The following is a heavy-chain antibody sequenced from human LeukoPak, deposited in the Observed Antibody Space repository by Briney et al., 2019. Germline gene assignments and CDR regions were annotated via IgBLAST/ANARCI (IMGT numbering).Heavy chain of an antibody. D-gene: IGHD6-6*01. CDR1: GFTFSSYS. CDR2: ISSSGSTI. CDR3: ARASGSSDTRYYGMDV. J-gene: IGHJ6*02. V-gene: IGHV3-48*04. Sequence: GGSLRLSCAASGFTFSSYSMNWVRQAPGKGLEWVSYISSSGSTIYYADSVKGRFTISRDNAKNSLYLQMNSLRAEDTAVYYCARASGSSDTRYYGMDVWGQGTTVTVSS.